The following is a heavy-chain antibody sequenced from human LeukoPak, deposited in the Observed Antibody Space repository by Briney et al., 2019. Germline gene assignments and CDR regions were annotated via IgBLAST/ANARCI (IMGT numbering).Heavy chain of an antibody. CDR3: AKSYDNGWYVCDY. CDR2: ISYDGSIK. D-gene: IGHD6-19*01. Sequence: PEGSLRLSCAASEFTFSNFAMNWVRQAPGKGLEWVAFISYDGSIKSYADSVKGRFAVSRDNSKNTLYLQMNSLRPEDTAFYYCAKSYDNGWYVCDYWGQGTLVTVSS. V-gene: IGHV3-30*09. J-gene: IGHJ4*02. CDR1: EFTFSNFA.